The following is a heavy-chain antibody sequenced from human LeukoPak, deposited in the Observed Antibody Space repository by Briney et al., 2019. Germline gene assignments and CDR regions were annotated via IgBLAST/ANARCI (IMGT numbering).Heavy chain of an antibody. CDR3: AKGLGYYYLTA. CDR2: IHSEGSPA. V-gene: IGHV3-74*01. CDR1: GFTFSSDW. Sequence: GESLRLSCEATGFTFSSDWRHWLRQAPGKGLVWVSRIHSEGSPATYADSVKGRFTISRDNAKNTLYLQIDSLRVEDTAVYYRAKGLGYYYLTAWGKG. J-gene: IGHJ6*03. D-gene: IGHD2/OR15-2a*01.